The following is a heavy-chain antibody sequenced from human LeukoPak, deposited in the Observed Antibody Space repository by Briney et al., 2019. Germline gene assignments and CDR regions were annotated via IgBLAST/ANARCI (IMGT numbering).Heavy chain of an antibody. D-gene: IGHD3-22*01. CDR2: ISGSGDST. Sequence: GGSLRLSCAASGLTFSSYAMSWVRQAPGKGLEWVSVISGSGDSTYYADSVKGRFTISRDNPKNTLYLQMNSLRAEDTAVYYCAKGSYDSSGFLSWGQGTLVTVSS. J-gene: IGHJ5*02. V-gene: IGHV3-23*01. CDR3: AKGSYDSSGFLS. CDR1: GLTFSSYA.